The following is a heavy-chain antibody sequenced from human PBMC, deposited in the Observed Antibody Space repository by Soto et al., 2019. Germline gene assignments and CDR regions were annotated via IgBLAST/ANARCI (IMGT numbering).Heavy chain of an antibody. D-gene: IGHD3-3*01. J-gene: IGHJ6*02. V-gene: IGHV3-48*02. Sequence: GGSLRLSCAASGFTFSSYSMNWVRQAPGKGLEWVSYISSSSSTIYYADSVKGRFTISRDNAKNSLYLQMNSLRDEDTAVYYCARGPIWSGYYRGPHYYYGMDVWGQGTTVTVSS. CDR3: ARGPIWSGYYRGPHYYYGMDV. CDR1: GFTFSSYS. CDR2: ISSSSSTI.